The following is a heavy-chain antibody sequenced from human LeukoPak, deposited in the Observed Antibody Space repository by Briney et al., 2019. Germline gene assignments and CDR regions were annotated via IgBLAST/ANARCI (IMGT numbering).Heavy chain of an antibody. CDR1: GGSISSYY. CDR2: IYTSGST. V-gene: IGHV4-4*08. CDR3: ARDNNYYDSSGYYYWFDP. J-gene: IGHJ5*02. Sequence: SETLSLTCAVSGGSISSYYWSWIRQPPGKGLEWIGYIYTSGSTNYNPSLKSRVTMSVDTSKNQFSLKLSSVTAADTAVYYCARDNNYYDSSGYYYWFDPWGQGTLVTVSS. D-gene: IGHD3-22*01.